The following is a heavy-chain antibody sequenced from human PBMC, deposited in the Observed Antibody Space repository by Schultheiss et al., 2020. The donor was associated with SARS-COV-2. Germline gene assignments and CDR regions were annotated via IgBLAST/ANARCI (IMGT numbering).Heavy chain of an antibody. CDR2: IYYSGST. V-gene: IGHV4-61*05. J-gene: IGHJ6*04. CDR1: GGSISSSSYY. Sequence: SETLSLTCTVSGGSISSSSYYWGWIRQPPGKGLEWIGYIYYSGSTYYNPSLKSRVTISVDTSKNQFSMKLSSVTAADTAVYYCARFSPYQLASRDVWGKGTTVTVSS. D-gene: IGHD2-2*01. CDR3: ARFSPYQLASRDV.